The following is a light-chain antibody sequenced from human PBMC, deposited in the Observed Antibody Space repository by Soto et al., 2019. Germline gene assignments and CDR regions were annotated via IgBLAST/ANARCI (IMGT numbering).Light chain of an antibody. J-gene: IGKJ3*01. CDR3: QQYDTYIT. V-gene: IGKV1-5*03. CDR1: QSISSW. CDR2: KAS. Sequence: DIQMTQSPSTLSASVGDRVTITCRARQSISSWLAWYQQKPGKAPKLLINKASSLESGVPSRFSGSGSGTEFTLTISNLQPDDFAIYYCQQYDTYITVGPGTKVDIK.